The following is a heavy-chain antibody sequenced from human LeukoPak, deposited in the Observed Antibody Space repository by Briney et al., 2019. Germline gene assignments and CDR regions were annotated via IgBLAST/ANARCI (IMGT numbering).Heavy chain of an antibody. D-gene: IGHD3-3*01. CDR1: GFTFSSYA. CDR2: ISGSGGST. V-gene: IGHV3-23*01. Sequence: PGGSLRLSCAASGFTFSSYAMSWVRQAPGKGLEWVSAISGSGGSTYYADSVKGRFTISRDNAKNSLYLQMNSLRAEDTAVYYCAGVDFWSGYSFGYWGQGTLVTVSS. CDR3: AGVDFWSGYSFGY. J-gene: IGHJ4*02.